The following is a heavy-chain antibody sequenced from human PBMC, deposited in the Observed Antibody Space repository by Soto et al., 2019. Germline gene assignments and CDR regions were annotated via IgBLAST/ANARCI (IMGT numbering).Heavy chain of an antibody. Sequence: GGSLRLSCAASGFTFSSYAMSWVRQAPGKGLEWVSAISGSGGSTYYADSVKGRFTISRDNSKNTLYLQMNSLRAEDTAVYYCAIDLLGTGTYYFDYWGQGTLVTVSS. CDR2: ISGSGGST. D-gene: IGHD1-7*01. V-gene: IGHV3-23*01. J-gene: IGHJ4*02. CDR1: GFTFSSYA. CDR3: AIDLLGTGTYYFDY.